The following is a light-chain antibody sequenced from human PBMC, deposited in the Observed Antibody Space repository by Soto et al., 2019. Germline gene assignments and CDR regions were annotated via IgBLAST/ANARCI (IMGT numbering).Light chain of an antibody. Sequence: DIQMTQSPSTLSASVRDRVNITCRASQSISSWLAWYQQKPGKAPNLLIYKASNLESGVPSRFSGSGSGTEFTLTISSLQPDDFATYYCQQYNYYPWTFGQGTKVEIK. CDR2: KAS. V-gene: IGKV1-5*03. CDR1: QSISSW. CDR3: QQYNYYPWT. J-gene: IGKJ1*01.